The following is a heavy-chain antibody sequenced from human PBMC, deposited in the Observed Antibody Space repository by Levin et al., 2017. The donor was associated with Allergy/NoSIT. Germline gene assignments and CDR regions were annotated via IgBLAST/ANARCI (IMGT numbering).Heavy chain of an antibody. V-gene: IGHV1-69*13. Sequence: SVKVSCKASGGTFSSYAISWVRQAPGQGLEWMGGIIPIFGTANYAQKFQGRVTITADESTSTAYMELSSLRSEDTAVYYCAREQSGSYYVGDWGQGTLVTVSS. D-gene: IGHD1-26*01. CDR3: AREQSGSYYVGD. CDR2: IIPIFGTA. CDR1: GGTFSSYA. J-gene: IGHJ4*02.